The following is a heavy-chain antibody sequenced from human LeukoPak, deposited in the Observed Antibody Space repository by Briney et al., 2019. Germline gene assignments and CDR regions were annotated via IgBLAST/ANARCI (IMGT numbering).Heavy chain of an antibody. CDR3: ASDPAGYSYGLDY. Sequence: SETLSLTCAVSGGSISSSNWWSWVRQPPGKGLEWIGEIYHSGSTNYNPSLKSRVTISVDTSKNQFSLKLSSVTAADTAVYYCASDPAGYSYGLDYWGQGTLVTVSS. D-gene: IGHD5-18*01. CDR2: IYHSGST. J-gene: IGHJ4*02. V-gene: IGHV4-4*02. CDR1: GGSISSSNW.